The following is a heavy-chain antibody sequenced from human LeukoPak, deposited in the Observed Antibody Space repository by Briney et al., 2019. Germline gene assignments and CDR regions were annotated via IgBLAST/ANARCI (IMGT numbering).Heavy chain of an antibody. CDR1: GYTFTSYG. CDR3: ARDQGSSWNYYGMDV. V-gene: IGHV1-18*01. Sequence: ASVKVSCKASGYTFTSYGISWVRQAPGQGLEWMGWISAYNGNTNYAQKLQGRVTMTTDTSTSTASMELRSLRSDVTAVYYCARDQGSSWNYYGMDVWGQGTTVTVSS. CDR2: ISAYNGNT. D-gene: IGHD6-13*01. J-gene: IGHJ6*02.